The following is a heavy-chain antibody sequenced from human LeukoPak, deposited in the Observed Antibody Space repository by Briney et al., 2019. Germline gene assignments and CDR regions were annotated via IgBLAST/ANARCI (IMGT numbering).Heavy chain of an antibody. D-gene: IGHD3-10*01. CDR3: AREAVGN. J-gene: IGHJ4*02. V-gene: IGHV3-21*01. Sequence: GGSLRLSCTASGFTFRSYNMNWVRQAPGKGLEWVSSIRSSSRYIYYADPVKGRFTISRDNATNSLYLQMNSLRPQHTAVYYCAREAVGNWGPGTLVTVSS. CDR2: IRSSSRYI. CDR1: GFTFRSYN.